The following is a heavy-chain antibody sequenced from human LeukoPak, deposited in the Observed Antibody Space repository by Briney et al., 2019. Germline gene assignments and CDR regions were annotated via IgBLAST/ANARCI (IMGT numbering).Heavy chain of an antibody. V-gene: IGHV3-74*01. CDR1: GFTFSSYW. CDR3: ARDLASSYCGGDCYPGWFDP. CDR2: INSDGSST. J-gene: IGHJ5*02. D-gene: IGHD2-21*02. Sequence: GGSLRLSCAASGFTFSSYWMHWVRQAPGKGLVWVSRINSDGSSTSYADSVKGRFTISRDNAKNTPYLQMNSLRAEDTAVYYCARDLASSYCGGDCYPGWFDPWGQGTLVTVSS.